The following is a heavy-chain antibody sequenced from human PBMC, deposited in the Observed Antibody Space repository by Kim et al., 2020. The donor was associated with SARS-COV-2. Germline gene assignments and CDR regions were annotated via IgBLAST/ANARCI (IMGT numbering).Heavy chain of an antibody. CDR2: ITHNNGKT. CDR1: GFAVYRFA. CDR3: AKDHPSPGWPTFGD. V-gene: IGHV3-23*01. D-gene: IGHD6-19*01. Sequence: GGSLRLSCAASGFAVYRFAMNWVRQAPGKGLEWISAITHNNGKTYYQDSVKGRFTISRDESKNIVYLHMSSLRVEDTAVYYCAKDHPSPGWPTFGDWGQGTLVAVSS. J-gene: IGHJ4*02.